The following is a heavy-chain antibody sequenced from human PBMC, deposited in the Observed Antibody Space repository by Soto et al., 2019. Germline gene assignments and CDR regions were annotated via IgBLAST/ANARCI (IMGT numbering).Heavy chain of an antibody. Sequence: PGGSLGPSCASSGFIISSYAMNWGRPAPGEGPGLVSLISVTGDTYYADSVKGRFTISRDNSKNTLFLQMSSLRAEDTAVYYCAKSLSTATSFDFWGQGTPVTVSS. J-gene: IGHJ4*02. CDR1: GFIISSYA. CDR2: ISVTGDT. V-gene: IGHV3-23*01. CDR3: AKSLSTATSFDF.